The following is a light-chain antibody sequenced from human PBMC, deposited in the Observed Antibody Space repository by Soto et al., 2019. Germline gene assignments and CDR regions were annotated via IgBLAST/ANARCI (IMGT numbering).Light chain of an antibody. CDR1: QTITNL. CDR2: KAS. J-gene: IGKJ1*01. Sequence: DIQLTQSPSTLSASVGDRVTITCRASQTITNLLAWFQQKPGKAPEILIYKASSLQSGVPSRFSGSGSGTEFTLTISSLQPDDSATYYCLQYYAYRTFGQGTKVDIK. V-gene: IGKV1-5*03. CDR3: LQYYAYRT.